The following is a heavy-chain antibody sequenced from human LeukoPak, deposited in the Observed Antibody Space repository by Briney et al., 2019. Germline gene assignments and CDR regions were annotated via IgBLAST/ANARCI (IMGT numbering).Heavy chain of an antibody. J-gene: IGHJ4*02. CDR3: AREPLPYCSGGSCYESAIVF. CDR1: RGSLSSYY. CDR2: IYTSGST. D-gene: IGHD2-15*01. Sequence: PSETLSLTRTVSRGSLSSYYWRSIRHPAGKGLEWSGRIYTSGSTNYNLSPKSRVTMSVDTSKNQFSLKLSSVTAADTAVYYCAREPLPYCSGGSCYESAIVFWGQGTLVTVSS. V-gene: IGHV4-4*07.